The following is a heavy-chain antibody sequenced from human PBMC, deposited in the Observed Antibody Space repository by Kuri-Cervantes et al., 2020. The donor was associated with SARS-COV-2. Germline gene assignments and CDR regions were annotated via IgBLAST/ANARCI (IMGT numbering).Heavy chain of an antibody. D-gene: IGHD4-17*01. J-gene: IGHJ3*02. CDR1: GGSISSSSYY. Sequence: SETLSLTCTVSGGSISSSSYYWGWIRQPPGKGLEWIGSIYYSGSTYYNPSLKSRVTISVDTSKNQFSLKLSSVTAADTAVYYCASPPPHDYGDNRGAFDIWGQGTMVTVSS. V-gene: IGHV4-39*01. CDR3: ASPPPHDYGDNRGAFDI. CDR2: IYYSGST.